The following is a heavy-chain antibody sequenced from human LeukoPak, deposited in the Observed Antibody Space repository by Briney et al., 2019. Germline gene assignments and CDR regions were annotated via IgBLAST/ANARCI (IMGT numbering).Heavy chain of an antibody. CDR3: ARGAFYSNDAFDI. V-gene: IGHV4-59*01. CDR1: GGSISSYY. J-gene: IGHJ3*02. D-gene: IGHD3-3*02. CDR2: IYYSGST. Sequence: SETLSLTCTVSGGSISSYYWSWIRQPPGKGLEWIGYIYYSGSTNYNPSLKSRVTISVDTSKNQFSLKLSSVTAADTAMYYCARGAFYSNDAFDIWGQGTMVTVSS.